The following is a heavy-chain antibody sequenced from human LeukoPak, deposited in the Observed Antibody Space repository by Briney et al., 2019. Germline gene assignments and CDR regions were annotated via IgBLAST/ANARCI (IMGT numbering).Heavy chain of an antibody. Sequence: AGGSLRLSCAASGFTFSDYYMSWIRQAPGKGLEWVSYISSSGSTIHYADSVKGRFTISRDNAKNSLYLQMNSLSAEDTAVYYCAKELIMRFDFWGQGTLVTVSS. CDR2: ISSSGSTI. J-gene: IGHJ4*02. V-gene: IGHV3-11*04. CDR1: GFTFSDYY. D-gene: IGHD3-16*01. CDR3: AKELIMRFDF.